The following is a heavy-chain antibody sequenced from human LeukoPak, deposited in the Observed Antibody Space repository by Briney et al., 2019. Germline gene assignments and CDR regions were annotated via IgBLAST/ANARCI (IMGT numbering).Heavy chain of an antibody. CDR1: GFTFSDYS. D-gene: IGHD1-26*01. CDR3: ARDHKWAFDY. V-gene: IGHV3-21*05. Sequence: GGSLRLSCAASGFTFSDYSVNWVRLAPGRGLEWISYIGLGSGFVSYADSVKGRFTITSDTARNSLYLQMSSLRAEDTAVYFCARDHKWAFDYWGQGILVTVSS. CDR2: IGLGSGFV. J-gene: IGHJ4*02.